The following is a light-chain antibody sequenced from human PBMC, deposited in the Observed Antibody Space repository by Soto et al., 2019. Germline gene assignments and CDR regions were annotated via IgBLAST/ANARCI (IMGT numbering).Light chain of an antibody. J-gene: IGKJ4*02. Sequence: DIQMTQSPSFLSASVGDRVTITCRASQGISSHLAWYQQKPGKAPKLQICAASTLHSGVPSRFSGSGSGTEFTLTISSLHPEDFATYFCQPLSIYPLWFGGGIKVEIK. CDR3: QPLSIYPLW. V-gene: IGKV1-9*01. CDR1: QGISSH. CDR2: AAS.